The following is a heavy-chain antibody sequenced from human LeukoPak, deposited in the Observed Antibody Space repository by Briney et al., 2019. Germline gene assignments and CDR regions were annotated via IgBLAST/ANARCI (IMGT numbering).Heavy chain of an antibody. Sequence: GESLKISCKGYGYSFTSYWIGWVRQMPGKGLAWMGIIYPGDSVTRYSPSFLGLVTISADKSISTAYLQWSSLKASDTAMYYCARFSAGYYDSSGYSRPTTQFDPWGQGTLVTVSP. V-gene: IGHV5-51*01. J-gene: IGHJ5*02. D-gene: IGHD3-22*01. CDR2: IYPGDSVT. CDR3: ARFSAGYYDSSGYSRPTTQFDP. CDR1: GYSFTSYW.